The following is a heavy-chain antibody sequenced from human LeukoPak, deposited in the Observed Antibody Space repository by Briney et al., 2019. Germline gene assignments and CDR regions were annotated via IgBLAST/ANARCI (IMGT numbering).Heavy chain of an antibody. Sequence: SETLSLTCTVSGGSISSYYWSWIRQPPGKGLEWIGYIYYSGSTNYNPSLKSRVTISVDTSKNQFSLKLSSVTAADTAVYYCARSYSYGYVDYWGQGTLVTVSS. CDR2: IYYSGST. V-gene: IGHV4-59*01. CDR3: ARSYSYGYVDY. CDR1: GGSISSYY. J-gene: IGHJ4*02. D-gene: IGHD5-18*01.